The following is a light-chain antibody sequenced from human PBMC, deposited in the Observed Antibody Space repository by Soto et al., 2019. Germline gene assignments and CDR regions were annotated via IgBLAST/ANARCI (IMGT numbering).Light chain of an antibody. CDR2: GAT. CDR3: QQSYNFLFT. V-gene: IGKV1-39*01. CDR1: QSISRY. J-gene: IGKJ3*01. Sequence: DIQMTQSPSSLSASVGDTVTITCRASQSISRYLNWYQQKPGKAPNLLIYGATSLQSGVSSRFSGSGSATDFTLTISSLQPEDFATYFCQQSYNFLFTFGPGTKVDIK.